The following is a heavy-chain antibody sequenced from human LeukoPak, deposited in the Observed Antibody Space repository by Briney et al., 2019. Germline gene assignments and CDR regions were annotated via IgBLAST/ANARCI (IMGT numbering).Heavy chain of an antibody. CDR1: GGSISSGDYY. V-gene: IGHV4-30-4*01. J-gene: IGHJ4*02. CDR2: IYYSGST. D-gene: IGHD4-23*01. CDR3: ARDSPYGGTDY. Sequence: SETLSLTCTGSGGSISSGDYYWSWIRQPPGKGPAWIGYIYYSGSTYYNPSPKSRVTISVDTSKNQFSLKLSSVTAADTAVYYCARDSPYGGTDYWGQGTLVTVSS.